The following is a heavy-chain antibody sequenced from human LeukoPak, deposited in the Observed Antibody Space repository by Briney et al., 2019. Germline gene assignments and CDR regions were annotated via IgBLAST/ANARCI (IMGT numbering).Heavy chain of an antibody. Sequence: GGSLRLSCAASGFTFSSYSMNWVRQAPGKGLEWVSSISSSSYIYYADSVKGRFTISRDNAKNSLYLQMNSLRAEDTAVYYCASRITGTPFEVDYWGQGTLVTVSS. CDR1: GFTFSSYS. D-gene: IGHD1-20*01. CDR2: ISSSSYI. V-gene: IGHV3-21*01. J-gene: IGHJ4*02. CDR3: ASRITGTPFEVDY.